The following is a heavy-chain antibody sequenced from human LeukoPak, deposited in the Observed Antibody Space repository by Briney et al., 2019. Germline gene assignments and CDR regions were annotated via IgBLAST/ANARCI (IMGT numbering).Heavy chain of an antibody. CDR2: IIPILGIA. Sequence: SVKVSCKASGGTFSSYAISWVRQAPGQGLEWMGRIIPILGIANYAQKFQGRVTITADKSTSTAYMELSSLRSVDTAVYYCARGDWLSLIPSRPRPFDIWGQGTMVTVSS. CDR3: ARGDWLSLIPSRPRPFDI. J-gene: IGHJ3*02. CDR1: GGTFSSYA. V-gene: IGHV1-69*04. D-gene: IGHD3-9*01.